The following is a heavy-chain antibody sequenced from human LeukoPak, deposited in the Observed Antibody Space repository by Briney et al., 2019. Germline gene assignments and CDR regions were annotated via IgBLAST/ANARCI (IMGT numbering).Heavy chain of an antibody. Sequence: GGSLRLSCAASGFTFSSYSMNWVRQAPGKGLEWVSHITASGTVMFYADSVKGRFTISRDNAKDSLYLQMNSLRDKDTAVYYCASSGSYRFDYWGQGTLVTVSS. CDR2: ITASGTVM. CDR1: GFTFSSYS. CDR3: ASSGSYRFDY. J-gene: IGHJ4*02. D-gene: IGHD1-26*01. V-gene: IGHV3-48*02.